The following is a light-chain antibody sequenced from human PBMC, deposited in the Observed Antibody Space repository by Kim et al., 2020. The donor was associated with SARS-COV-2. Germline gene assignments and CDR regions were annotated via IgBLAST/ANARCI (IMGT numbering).Light chain of an antibody. J-gene: IGLJ2*01. CDR2: AKN. Sequence: SSELTQDPAVSVSLGQTVRITCQGDSLSSYYASWYQQKPGHAPVLVIYAKNNRPSGSPVRFSGSSSGNTASLTITGAQAEDEADYYCNSRDNGINVVFGGGTKLTVL. V-gene: IGLV3-19*01. CDR3: NSRDNGINVV. CDR1: SLSSYY.